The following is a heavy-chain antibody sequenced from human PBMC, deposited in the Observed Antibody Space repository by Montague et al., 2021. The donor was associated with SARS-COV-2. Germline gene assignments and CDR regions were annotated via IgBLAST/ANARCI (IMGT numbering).Heavy chain of an antibody. J-gene: IGHJ4*02. D-gene: IGHD5-12*01. CDR3: ARTGAYDHFDY. Sequence: TLSLTCTVSGGSVNSTNWWSWVRQPPGKGLEWIAEVYRTGGTMFNPSFRSRVTLSIDRSKNLFSLNLNSVTVADTAAYYCARTGAYDHFDYWGPGTLVIVSS. CDR1: GGSVNSTNW. CDR2: VYRTGGT. V-gene: IGHV4-4*02.